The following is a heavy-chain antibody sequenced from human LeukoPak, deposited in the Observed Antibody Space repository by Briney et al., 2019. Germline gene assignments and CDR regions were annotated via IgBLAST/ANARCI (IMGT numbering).Heavy chain of an antibody. CDR3: ARDRPHCSSTSCYADYYCGMDV. J-gene: IGHJ6*02. CDR1: GFTFSSYS. V-gene: IGHV3-21*01. CDR2: ISSSSSYI. D-gene: IGHD2-2*01. Sequence: TGGSLRLSCAASGFTFSSYSMNWVRQAPGKGLEWVSSISSSSSYIYYADSVKGRFTISRDNAKNSLYLQMNSLRAEDTAVYYCARDRPHCSSTSCYADYYCGMDVWGQGTTVTVSS.